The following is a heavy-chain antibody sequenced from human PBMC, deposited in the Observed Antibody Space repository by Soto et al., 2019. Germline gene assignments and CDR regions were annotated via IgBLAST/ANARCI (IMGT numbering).Heavy chain of an antibody. CDR1: GGSITAGNYV. Sequence: SETLSLTCTVSGGSITAGNYVLTWIRQSPGKGLEWIGYISYSGTYYNPSLKSRLTISIDTSKNQLSLQVTSVTAADTAVYYCATRSATFFFYGMDVWGQGTTVTVSS. D-gene: IGHD1-26*01. J-gene: IGHJ6*02. CDR2: ISYSGT. V-gene: IGHV4-30-4*01. CDR3: ATRSATFFFYGMDV.